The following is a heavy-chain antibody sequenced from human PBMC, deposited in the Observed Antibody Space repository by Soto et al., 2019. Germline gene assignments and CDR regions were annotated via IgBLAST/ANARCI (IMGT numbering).Heavy chain of an antibody. J-gene: IGHJ4*02. V-gene: IGHV1-18*01. CDR3: XXDLPPVDY. Sequence: QVQLVQSGAEVKKPGASVKVSCKASGYTFSSYFISWVRQAPGQGLEWMGWISAYNGNTNYAQNLQGRVTMTTDTSTSTAYMELRSLRSDDTXVXXCXXDLPPVDYWGQGTLVTVSS. CDR1: GYTFSSYF. CDR2: ISAYNGNT.